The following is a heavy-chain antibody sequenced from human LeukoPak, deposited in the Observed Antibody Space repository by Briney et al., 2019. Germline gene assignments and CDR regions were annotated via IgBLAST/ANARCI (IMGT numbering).Heavy chain of an antibody. CDR2: MNPNSGGT. CDR3: ARAYDSSGYYYAY. V-gene: IGHV1-2*02. CDR1: GYTFTSYD. J-gene: IGHJ4*02. Sequence: ASVKVSCKASGYTFTSYDINWVRQATGQGLEWMGWMNPNSGGTNYAQKFQGRVTMTRDTSISTAYMELSRLRSDDTAVYYCARAYDSSGYYYAYWGQGTLVTVSS. D-gene: IGHD3-22*01.